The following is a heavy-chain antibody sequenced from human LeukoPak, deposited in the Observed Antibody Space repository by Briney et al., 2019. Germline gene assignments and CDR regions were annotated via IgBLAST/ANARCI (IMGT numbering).Heavy chain of an antibody. CDR1: GGSISSNW. CDR2: IEDRGNT. V-gene: IGHV4-4*02. D-gene: IGHD6-13*01. CDR3: ARGWVAAAGPFDY. Sequence: PSETLSLTCAVSGGSISSNWWSWVRQPPGKGLEWIGEIEDRGNTNYNPSLKSRVTISVDKSKNQFSLKLSSLTAADTAVYYCARGWVAAAGPFDYWGQRTLVTVSS. J-gene: IGHJ4*02.